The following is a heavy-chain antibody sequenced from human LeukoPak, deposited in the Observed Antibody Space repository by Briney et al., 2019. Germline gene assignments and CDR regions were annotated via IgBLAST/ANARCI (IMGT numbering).Heavy chain of an antibody. CDR1: GYTFTSYG. J-gene: IGHJ4*02. Sequence: ADSVKVSCKASGYTFTSYGISWVRQAPGQGLEWMGWISGNNDNPNYGQKFQGRFTVTSDSSKSTAYMEMRILGSDDTAVYFCSRDGERTDDYWSQGTLVIVS. CDR3: SRDGERTDDY. CDR2: ISGNNDNP. V-gene: IGHV1-18*01. D-gene: IGHD3-10*01.